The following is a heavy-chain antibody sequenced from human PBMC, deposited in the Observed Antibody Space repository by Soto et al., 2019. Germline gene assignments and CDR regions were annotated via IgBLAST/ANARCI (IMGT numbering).Heavy chain of an antibody. CDR2: IGCSSTST. V-gene: IGHV3-23*01. CDR1: GFTFSSNA. Sequence: GGSLRLSCAASGFTFSSNALSWVRQGPGKGLEWVSAIGCSSTSTYCANSVRGRFTISRDNSENTLYLQMNSLRAEDTAVYYCAKDERGGTCDHWGQGTLVTVPS. J-gene: IGHJ4*02. D-gene: IGHD1-1*01. CDR3: AKDERGGTCDH.